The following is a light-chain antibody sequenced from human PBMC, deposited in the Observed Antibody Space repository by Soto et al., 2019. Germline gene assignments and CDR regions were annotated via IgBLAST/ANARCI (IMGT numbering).Light chain of an antibody. CDR1: QSVSSN. CDR3: QQYNDYIT. CDR2: GAS. V-gene: IGKV3-15*01. J-gene: IGKJ5*01. Sequence: EVEVTQSPATLSVSPGERVTLSCRASQSVSSNLAWYQHRPGQAPRLLIYGASTRATGIPARFSGGGSGTEFTLTISSLQSEDFAVYYCQQYNDYITFGQGTRLEIK.